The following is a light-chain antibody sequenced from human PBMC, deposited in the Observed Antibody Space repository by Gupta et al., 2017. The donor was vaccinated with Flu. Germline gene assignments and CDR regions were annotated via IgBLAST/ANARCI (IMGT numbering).Light chain of an antibody. CDR1: QSVLHTSSTKNF. CDR3: QQYYTTSTWT. V-gene: IGKV4-1*01. Sequence: DNVMTQSPEPLAVSLGERATINCTSSQSVLHTSSTKNFFAWYQQKPRHPPKLLIYWASTREAGGPDRCSGSGSATDVTLPISSRQAEDVAGYYYQQYYTTSTWTFGQGTKVEIK. CDR2: WAS. J-gene: IGKJ1*01.